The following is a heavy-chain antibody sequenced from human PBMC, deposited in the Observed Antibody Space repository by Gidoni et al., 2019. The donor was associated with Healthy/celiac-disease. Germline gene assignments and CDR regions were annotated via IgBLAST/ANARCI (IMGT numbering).Heavy chain of an antibody. J-gene: IGHJ6*02. V-gene: IGHV3-23*01. Sequence: EVQLLESGGGLVQPGGSLRLSCAASGFNFSSYAMSWVRQAPGKGLEWVSAISGSGRSTYYADSVKGRFTISRDNSKNTLYLQMNSLRAEDTAVYYCAKHSGYSYGYGMDVWGQGTTVTVSS. CDR2: ISGSGRST. D-gene: IGHD5-18*01. CDR3: AKHSGYSYGYGMDV. CDR1: GFNFSSYA.